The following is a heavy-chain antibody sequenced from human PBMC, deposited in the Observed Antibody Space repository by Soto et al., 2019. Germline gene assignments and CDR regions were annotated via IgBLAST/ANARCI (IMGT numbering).Heavy chain of an antibody. CDR1: GYTFTSYV. CDR3: ARGTGDYGDEYYYCYMDF. J-gene: IGHJ6*03. CDR2: ISAYNGNT. Sequence: SVKVSCKASGYTFTSYVISWVRQAPGQGLEWMGWISAYNGNTNYAQKLQGRVTMTTDTSTSTAYMELRSLRSDDTAVYYCARGTGDYGDEYYYCYMDFWGKRTTVTVSS. D-gene: IGHD4-17*01. V-gene: IGHV1-18*01.